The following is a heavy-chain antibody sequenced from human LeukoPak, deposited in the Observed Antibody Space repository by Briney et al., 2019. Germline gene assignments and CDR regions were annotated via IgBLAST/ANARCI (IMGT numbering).Heavy chain of an antibody. D-gene: IGHD2-21*02. CDR1: GFTFNSYS. V-gene: IGHV3-23*01. CDR3: AREPPHCGGDCFSLLDN. CDR2: ISGSGGHT. Sequence: GGSLRLSCAASGFTFNSYSMSWVRQAPGKGLEWVSLISGSGGHTYYADSVKGRFTISRDDSKNTLYLGMNNLRAEDTAVFYCAREPPHCGGDCFSLLDNWGQGTLVTVSP. J-gene: IGHJ4*02.